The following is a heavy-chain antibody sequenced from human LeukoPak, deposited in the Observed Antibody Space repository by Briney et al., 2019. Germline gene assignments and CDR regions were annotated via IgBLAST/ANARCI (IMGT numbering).Heavy chain of an antibody. CDR3: ATAPNYDWVILHDAFDI. CDR1: GYILTELS. D-gene: IGHD3-22*01. J-gene: IGHJ3*02. V-gene: IGHV1-24*01. CDR2: FDPEDGET. Sequence: ASVKASCKVSGYILTELSMHWVRQAPGKGLEWMGGFDPEDGETIYAQKFQGRVTMTEDTSTDTAYMELSSLRSEDTAVYYCATAPNYDWVILHDAFDIWGQGTMVTVSS.